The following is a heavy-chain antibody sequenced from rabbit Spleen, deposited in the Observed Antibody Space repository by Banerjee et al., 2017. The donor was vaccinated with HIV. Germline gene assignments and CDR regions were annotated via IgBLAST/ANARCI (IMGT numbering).Heavy chain of an antibody. CDR2: IYTGNGKN. J-gene: IGHJ4*01. CDR3: TRDDGSGHYIDGYFNL. Sequence: QEQLEESGGGLVKPGGTLTLTCKASGFSFSSGYDMSWVRQAPGKGLEWIGFIYTGNGKNYYASWAKGRFTISKTSSTTVTLQVTSLTAADTATYFCTRDDGSGHYIDGYFNLWGPGTLVTVS. D-gene: IGHD1-1*01. V-gene: IGHV1S45*01. CDR1: GFSFSSGYD.